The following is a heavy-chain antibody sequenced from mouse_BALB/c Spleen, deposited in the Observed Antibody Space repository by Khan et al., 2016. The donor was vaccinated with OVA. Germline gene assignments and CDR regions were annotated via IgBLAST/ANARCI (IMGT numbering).Heavy chain of an antibody. D-gene: IGHD1-1*01. CDR2: ISYSGNT. CDR1: GYSITSDYA. V-gene: IGHV3-2*02. CDR3: ARVYGGGFDY. Sequence: EVQLQESGPGLVKPSQSLSLTCTVTGYSITSDYAWNWIRQFPGNKLEWMGFISYSGNTNYNPSLKSRISITRDTSKNQFFLQLNSMTTEDTATYYCARVYGGGFDYWGQGTTLTVSS. J-gene: IGHJ2*01.